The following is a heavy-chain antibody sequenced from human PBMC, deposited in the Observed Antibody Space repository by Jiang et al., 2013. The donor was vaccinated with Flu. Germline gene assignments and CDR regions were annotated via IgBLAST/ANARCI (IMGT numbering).Heavy chain of an antibody. D-gene: IGHD4-11*01. CDR2: WDDDK. V-gene: IGHV2-5*02. J-gene: IGHJ3*02. CDR3: ARSTTGGGIGPMGAFDI. Sequence: WDDDKRYSPSLKSRLTITKDTSKNQVVLTMTNMDPVDTATYYCARSTTGGGIGPMGAFDIWGQGTMVTVSS.